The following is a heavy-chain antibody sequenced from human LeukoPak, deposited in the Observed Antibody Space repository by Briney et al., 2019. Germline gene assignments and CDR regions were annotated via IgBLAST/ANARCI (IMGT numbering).Heavy chain of an antibody. D-gene: IGHD4-17*01. J-gene: IGHJ4*02. V-gene: IGHV4-39*01. CDR3: ARRYGDYRRFDY. Sequence: SETLSLTCTVSGDSISSRSYYWGWIRQPPGKGLEWIGSIYYSGSTYYNPSLKSRVTISVDTSKNQFSLKLTSVTAADTAVYYCARRYGDYRRFDYWGQGTLVTVSS. CDR2: IYYSGST. CDR1: GDSISSRSYY.